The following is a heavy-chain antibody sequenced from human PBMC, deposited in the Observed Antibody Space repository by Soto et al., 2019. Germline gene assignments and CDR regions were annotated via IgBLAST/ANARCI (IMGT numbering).Heavy chain of an antibody. CDR3: ATTAGAPAD. J-gene: IGHJ4*02. V-gene: IGHV3-7*01. D-gene: IGHD3-10*01. Sequence: EVQLVASGVGLVQPGGSLRLSGAASGFSVNTYWRSWIRQAPGKGLEWVANINEDGTKQNYVDSVSGRVTISRDNATTSVPRPMNSLRVEEKAVYYCATTAGAPADWGQGTLVTVSS. CDR1: GFSVNTYW. CDR2: INEDGTKQ.